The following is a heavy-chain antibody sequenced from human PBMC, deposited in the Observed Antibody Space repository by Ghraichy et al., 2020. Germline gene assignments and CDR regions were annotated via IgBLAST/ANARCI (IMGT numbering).Heavy chain of an antibody. Sequence: LTCAASGFTFSRYWMCWVRQAPGKGLEWVANIKVDGGEKYYVDSVEGRFTISRDNAKNSLYLQMNSLRGKDTALYYCARETSHGDGSPDYWGQGTLVTVSS. D-gene: IGHD1-26*01. J-gene: IGHJ4*02. CDR2: IKVDGGEK. CDR3: ARETSHGDGSPDY. CDR1: GFTFSRYW. V-gene: IGHV3-7*01.